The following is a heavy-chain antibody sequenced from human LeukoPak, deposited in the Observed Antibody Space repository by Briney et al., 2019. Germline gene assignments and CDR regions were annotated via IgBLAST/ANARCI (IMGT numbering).Heavy chain of an antibody. J-gene: IGHJ4*02. D-gene: IGHD5-18*01. CDR2: INQDGSET. CDR3: VRDRSYGAFDY. CDR1: GFSLSNYW. Sequence: GGSLRLSCTASGFSLSNYWMSWVRQAPGKGLEWVANINQDGSETYYVDSVKGRFTISRDNAKNSLYLQMNSLRAEDTAFYHCVRDRSYGAFDYWGQGTLVTVSS. V-gene: IGHV3-7*03.